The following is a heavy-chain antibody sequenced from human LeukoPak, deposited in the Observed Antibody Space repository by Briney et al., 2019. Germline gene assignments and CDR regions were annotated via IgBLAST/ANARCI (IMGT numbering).Heavy chain of an antibody. CDR3: ARVRRDGYKYGFDY. CDR2: INTSGDNT. J-gene: IGHJ4*02. Sequence: GASVKVSCKTSGYTFTSYYMHWVRQAPGQGLEWMGIINTSGDNTNYAQKFQGRVTMTRDTSTSTVYMELSSLRFEDTAVYYCARVRRDGYKYGFDYWGQGTLVTVSS. CDR1: GYTFTSYY. D-gene: IGHD5-24*01. V-gene: IGHV1-46*01.